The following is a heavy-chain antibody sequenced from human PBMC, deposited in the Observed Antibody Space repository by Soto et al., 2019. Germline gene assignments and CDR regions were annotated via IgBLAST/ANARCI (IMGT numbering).Heavy chain of an antibody. D-gene: IGHD1-1*01. J-gene: IGHJ6*02. Sequence: QVQLVQSGAEVKKPGSSVKVSCKASGGTFSSYAISWVRQAPGQGLEWMGGIIPIFGTANYAQKFQGRVTITADECTSTAYMELSSLRSEDTAVYYCASPFTSAWRTTAKGGYYYYGMDVWGQGTTVTVSS. CDR3: ASPFTSAWRTTAKGGYYYYGMDV. CDR1: GGTFSSYA. V-gene: IGHV1-69*12. CDR2: IIPIFGTA.